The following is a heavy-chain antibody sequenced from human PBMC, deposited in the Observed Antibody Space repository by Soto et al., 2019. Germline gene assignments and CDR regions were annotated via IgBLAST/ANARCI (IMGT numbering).Heavy chain of an antibody. V-gene: IGHV3-23*01. J-gene: IGHJ4*02. CDR3: AKFHGSGTYYNFPDY. CDR2: ISDSGGRT. Sequence: LRLSCAASGLTFSTYAMSCVLQAPVKGLEWVSTISDSGGRTYYAASVKGRFTISRDNSKNTLYLLMNSLSAEDTALYYCAKFHGSGTYYNFPDYWGQGTLVTVSS. D-gene: IGHD3-10*01. CDR1: GLTFSTYA.